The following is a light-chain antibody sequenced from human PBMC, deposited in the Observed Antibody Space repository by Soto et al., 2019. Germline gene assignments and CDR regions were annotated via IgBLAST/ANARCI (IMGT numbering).Light chain of an antibody. V-gene: IGLV1-40*01. CDR2: GNS. CDR1: SSNIGAGYD. CDR3: QSYDNSLSGSGV. Sequence: QSVLTQPPSVSGAPGQRVTISCTGSSSNIGAGYDVHWYQQRPGTAPKLLIYGNSNRPSGVPDRFSGSKSGTSASLAITGLQAEDEADYYCQSYDNSLSGSGVFGTGTKLTVL. J-gene: IGLJ1*01.